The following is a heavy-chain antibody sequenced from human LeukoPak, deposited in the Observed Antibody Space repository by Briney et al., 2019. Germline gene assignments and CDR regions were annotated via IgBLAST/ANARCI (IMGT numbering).Heavy chain of an antibody. CDR3: ARVRRYCTNGVCYNWFDP. D-gene: IGHD2-8*01. V-gene: IGHV4-59*01. CDR1: GGSISSYY. Sequence: PSETLSLTCTVSGGSISSYYWSWIRQPPGKGLEWIGYIYYSGSTNYNPSLKSRVTISVDTSKNQFSLRLSSVTAADTAVYYCARVRRYCTNGVCYNWFDPWGQGTLVTVSS. CDR2: IYYSGST. J-gene: IGHJ5*02.